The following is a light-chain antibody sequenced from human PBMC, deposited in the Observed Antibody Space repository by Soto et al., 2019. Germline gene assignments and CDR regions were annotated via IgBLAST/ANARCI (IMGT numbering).Light chain of an antibody. CDR2: AAY. J-gene: IGKJ4*01. Sequence: DIQMTQSPSSLSASVGDRVTITCRASKSLTSHLNWYQQKPGKAPKLLIYAAYSLQTGVPSRFSGSRSGTDYTLAISSLQPEVFATYYCQERYRTPLTFGGGTKVEIK. CDR1: KSLTSH. CDR3: QERYRTPLT. V-gene: IGKV1-39*01.